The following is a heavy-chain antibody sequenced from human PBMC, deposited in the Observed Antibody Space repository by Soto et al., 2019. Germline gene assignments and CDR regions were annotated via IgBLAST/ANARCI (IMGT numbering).Heavy chain of an antibody. Sequence: GGSLRLSCAASGFTFSSYAMHWVRQAPGKGLEWVAVISYDGSNKYYADSVKGRFTISRDNSKNTLYLQMNSLRAEDRAVYYCARVGLGYEAFDIWGQGTMVTVSS. CDR1: GFTFSSYA. CDR3: ARVGLGYEAFDI. J-gene: IGHJ3*02. CDR2: ISYDGSNK. D-gene: IGHD5-12*01. V-gene: IGHV3-30-3*01.